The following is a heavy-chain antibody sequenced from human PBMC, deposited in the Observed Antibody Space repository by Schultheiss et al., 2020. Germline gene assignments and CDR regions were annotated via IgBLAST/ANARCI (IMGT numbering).Heavy chain of an antibody. V-gene: IGHV3-23*01. CDR3: AKGWRATVAGGVDY. J-gene: IGHJ4*02. Sequence: GGSLRLSCAASGFTFSSYAMSWVRQAPGKGLEWVSAVRGSGASTYYADSVKGRFTISRDNSKNTLSLQMNSLRGEDTAVYYCAKGWRATVAGGVDYWGQGTLVTVSS. CDR1: GFTFSSYA. D-gene: IGHD6-19*01. CDR2: VRGSGAST.